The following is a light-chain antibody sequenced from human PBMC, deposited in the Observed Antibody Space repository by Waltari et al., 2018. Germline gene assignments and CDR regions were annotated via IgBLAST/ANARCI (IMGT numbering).Light chain of an antibody. Sequence: QVVLTQSPSASASLGASVKLTCTLSSGHSSYSIAWHQQHPEKGPRYLMKVNNDGSHTKGDGIPDRFSGSTSGAERYLTISSLQSEDEADYYCQTWGTGITFGGGTKLTVL. V-gene: IGLV4-69*01. J-gene: IGLJ2*01. CDR2: VNNDGSH. CDR1: SGHSSYS. CDR3: QTWGTGIT.